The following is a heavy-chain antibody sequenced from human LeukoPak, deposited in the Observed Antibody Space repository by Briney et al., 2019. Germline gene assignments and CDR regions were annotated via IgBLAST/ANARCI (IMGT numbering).Heavy chain of an antibody. J-gene: IGHJ3*02. V-gene: IGHV3-48*02. CDR2: ISGSSSTI. CDR1: GFTFSSYS. Sequence: GGSLRLSSVAPGFTFSSYSMNWVRQAPGKGLEWVSFISGSSSTIYYADSVKGRFTISRDNAKNSLYLQMNSLRDEDTAVYYCARDHYDQDAFDIWGQGTMVTVSS. CDR3: ARDHYDQDAFDI. D-gene: IGHD3-16*01.